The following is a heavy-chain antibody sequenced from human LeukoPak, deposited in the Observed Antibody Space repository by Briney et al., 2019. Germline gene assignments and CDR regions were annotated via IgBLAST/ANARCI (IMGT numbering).Heavy chain of an antibody. Sequence: PSETLSLTCAVSGDSISSSNWWSWVRQTPGKGLEWIGEIYHSGSTNYSPSLKSRVTISVDKSKNQFSLKLTSVTAADTAVYYCARNAYSSSPGHYWGQGTPVTVSS. J-gene: IGHJ4*02. CDR2: IYHSGST. CDR3: ARNAYSSSPGHY. V-gene: IGHV4-4*02. D-gene: IGHD6-6*01. CDR1: GDSISSSNW.